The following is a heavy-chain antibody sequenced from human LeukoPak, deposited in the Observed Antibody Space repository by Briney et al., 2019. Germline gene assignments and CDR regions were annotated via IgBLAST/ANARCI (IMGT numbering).Heavy chain of an antibody. CDR3: AKAAAAPGFDF. D-gene: IGHD6-13*01. V-gene: IGHV3-23*01. CDR2: VSGSGDRM. Sequence: GGSLRLSCAASGFTSSSYALNWVRQAPGKGLEWVATVSGSGDRMYHADSVKGRFTVSRDNSKNTIYLQMNSLRAEDTALYYCAKAAAAPGFDFWGQGTLVTVSS. J-gene: IGHJ4*02. CDR1: GFTSSSYA.